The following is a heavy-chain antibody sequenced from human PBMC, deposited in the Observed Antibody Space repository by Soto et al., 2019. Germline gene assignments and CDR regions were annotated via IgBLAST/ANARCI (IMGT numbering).Heavy chain of an antibody. CDR1: GFTYSSYA. D-gene: IGHD4-17*01. V-gene: IGHV3-23*01. CDR3: AKKVSGTVTSGAYWYCDL. J-gene: IGHJ2*01. CDR2: ISGGGDAT. Sequence: EVQLLESGGGLVQPGGSLRLSCATSGFTYSSYAMSWVRQAPGKGLEWVAGISGGGDATFYADSVKGRVTISRDNSKNTLYLQMNSLRAEDTALYYCAKKVSGTVTSGAYWYCDLWGRGTLVTVSS.